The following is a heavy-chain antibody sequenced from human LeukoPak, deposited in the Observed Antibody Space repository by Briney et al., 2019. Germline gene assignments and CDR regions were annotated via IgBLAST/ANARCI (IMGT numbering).Heavy chain of an antibody. CDR1: GFTFSTHG. J-gene: IGHJ2*01. CDR3: ARDGAAMPGQVFWYFDL. CDR2: IWYDGTNK. V-gene: IGHV3-33*01. D-gene: IGHD6-13*01. Sequence: PGRSLRLSCDASGFTFSTHGFQWVRQAPGKGLECVAFIWYDGTNKYYADSVKGRFTVSRDNSRNTLYLQMNSLRVEDTAVYYCARDGAAMPGQVFWYFDLWGQGTLVTVSS.